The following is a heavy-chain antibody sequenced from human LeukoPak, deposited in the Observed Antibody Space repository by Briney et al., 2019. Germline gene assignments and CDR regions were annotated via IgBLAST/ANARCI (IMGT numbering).Heavy chain of an antibody. J-gene: IGHJ4*02. CDR1: GGTFSSYA. CDR2: IIPIFGTA. V-gene: IGHV1-69*05. Sequence: SVKVSCKASGGTFSSYAISWVRQAPGQGLEWMGRIIPIFGTANYAQKFQGRVTITTDESTSTAYMELSSLRSEDTAMYYCARDLTHDYLRRGHFDYWGQGTLVTVSS. CDR3: ARDLTHDYLRRGHFDY. D-gene: IGHD4-11*01.